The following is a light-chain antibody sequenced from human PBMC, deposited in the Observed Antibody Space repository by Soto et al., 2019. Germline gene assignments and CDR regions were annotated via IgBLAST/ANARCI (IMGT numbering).Light chain of an antibody. CDR3: SSYTSSSPYV. V-gene: IGLV2-14*01. CDR2: DVS. CDR1: SSDVGGYDY. J-gene: IGLJ1*01. Sequence: SALTQPASVSGSPGRSITISCTGTSSDVGGYDYVSWYQQHPGKAPKLMIYDVSNRPSGVSNRFSGSKSGNTASLTISGLQAEDEADYYCSSYTSSSPYVFGTGTKVTVL.